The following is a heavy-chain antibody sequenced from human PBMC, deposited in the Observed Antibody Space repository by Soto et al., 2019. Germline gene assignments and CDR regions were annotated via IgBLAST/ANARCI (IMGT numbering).Heavy chain of an antibody. D-gene: IGHD3-3*01. J-gene: IGHJ6*02. Sequence: PSETVSLTCTASGGSISTYDYSWSWIRQPPGGGLEWIGSIYQTGRTYVIPSLKSRVTMSLDKSKNQFSLNLTAVTAADTALYYCAREMTIFGVAPGGGLDVWGPGITVTVSS. CDR3: AREMTIFGVAPGGGLDV. CDR2: IYQTGRT. CDR1: GGSISTYDYS. V-gene: IGHV4-30-2*01.